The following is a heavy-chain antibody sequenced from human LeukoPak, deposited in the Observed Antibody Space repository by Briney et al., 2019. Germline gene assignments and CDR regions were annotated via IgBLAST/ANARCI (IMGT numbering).Heavy chain of an antibody. J-gene: IGHJ4*02. Sequence: TSETLSLTCAVYGGSFSGYYWSWIRQPPGKGLEWIGEINHSGSTNYNPSLKSRVTISVDTSKNQFSLKLSSVTAADTAVYYCARRRYCSGGSCYWTLLRRGDYFDYWGQGTLVTVSS. CDR1: GGSFSGYY. CDR2: INHSGST. CDR3: ARRRYCSGGSCYWTLLRRGDYFDY. D-gene: IGHD2-15*01. V-gene: IGHV4-34*01.